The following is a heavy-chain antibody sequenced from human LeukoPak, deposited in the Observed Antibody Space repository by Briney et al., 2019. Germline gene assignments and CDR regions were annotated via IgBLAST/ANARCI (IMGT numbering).Heavy chain of an antibody. V-gene: IGHV4-34*01. CDR3: ARSRRGLHWFDP. CDR2: INHSGST. Sequence: SETLSLTCAVYGGSFSGYYWSWIRQPPGKGLEWIGEINHSGSTNYNPSLKSRVTISVDTSKDQFSLKLSSVTAADTAVYYCARSRRGLHWFDPWGQGTLVTVSS. D-gene: IGHD5-18*01. CDR1: GGSFSGYY. J-gene: IGHJ5*02.